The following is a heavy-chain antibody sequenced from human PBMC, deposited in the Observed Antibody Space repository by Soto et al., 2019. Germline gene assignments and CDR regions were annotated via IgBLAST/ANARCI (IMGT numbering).Heavy chain of an antibody. D-gene: IGHD6-6*01. CDR3: ARDNEYSSSSRWFDP. CDR1: GGSISSGGYY. CDR2: IYYSGST. V-gene: IGHV4-31*03. Sequence: SETLSLTCTVSGGSISSGGYYWSWIRQHPGKGLEWIGYIYYSGSTYYNPSLKSRVTISVDTSKNQFSLKLSSVTAADTAVYYCARDNEYSSSSRWFDPWGQGTLVTVSS. J-gene: IGHJ5*02.